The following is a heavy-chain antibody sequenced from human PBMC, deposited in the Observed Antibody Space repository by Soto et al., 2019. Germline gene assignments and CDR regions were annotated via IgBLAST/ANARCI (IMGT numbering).Heavy chain of an antibody. Sequence: QVQLVESGGGVVQPGGSLRLSCAASGFTFSSYAMHWVRQSPGKGLEWVAVISYDGSKRHYADSVKGRFTISRDSAENTLYLQMNSLRAEDTAVFYCAKDVVVGATTGLGDYYYYYGMDVWGQGTTVTVSS. CDR3: AKDVVVGATTGLGDYYYYYGMDV. V-gene: IGHV3-30-3*01. D-gene: IGHD1-26*01. J-gene: IGHJ6*02. CDR2: ISYDGSKR. CDR1: GFTFSSYA.